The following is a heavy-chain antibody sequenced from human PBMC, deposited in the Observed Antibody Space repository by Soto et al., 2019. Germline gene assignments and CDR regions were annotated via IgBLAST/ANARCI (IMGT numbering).Heavy chain of an antibody. V-gene: IGHV1-18*01. D-gene: IGHD6-19*01. Sequence: GASVKVSCKTSGYTFSSYGINWVRQAPGQGLEWMGWISGYNGNTNYAQTVQGRVTMTTDTSTGTVYMELRSLKSDDTAIYYCSRFIMVGGWFDPNYYHGMDVWGQGTTVTVSS. CDR2: ISGYNGNT. J-gene: IGHJ6*02. CDR1: GYTFSSYG. CDR3: SRFIMVGGWFDPNYYHGMDV.